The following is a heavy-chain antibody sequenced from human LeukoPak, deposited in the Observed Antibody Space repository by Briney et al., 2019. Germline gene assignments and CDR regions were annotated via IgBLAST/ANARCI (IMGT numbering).Heavy chain of an antibody. J-gene: IGHJ4*02. CDR2: IKQDGSEK. Sequence: GGSLRLSCAASGFTVSSNYMSWVRQAPGKGLEWVANIKQDGSEKYYVDSVKGRFTISRDNAKNSLYLQMNSLRAEDTAVYYCASLDFWSGYYINYWGQGTLVTVSS. CDR3: ASLDFWSGYYINY. D-gene: IGHD3-3*01. V-gene: IGHV3-7*01. CDR1: GFTVSSNY.